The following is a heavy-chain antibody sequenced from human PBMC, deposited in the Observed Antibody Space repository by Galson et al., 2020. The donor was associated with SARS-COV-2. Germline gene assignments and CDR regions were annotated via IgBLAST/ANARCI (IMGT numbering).Heavy chain of an antibody. CDR1: GGTFRNYY. V-gene: IGHV4-34*01. Sequence: SETLSLTCAVSGGTFRNYYWTWIRQSPEKGLEWLGEINHRGSTNYNPSLKSRVAMSVDASKNQFSLSLSSVTAADTAVYYCARGAAERRIIVGVPYYYGYMDAWGSGTTVTVSS. CDR2: INHRGST. CDR3: ARGAAERRIIVGVPYYYGYMDA. J-gene: IGHJ6*03. D-gene: IGHD1-26*01.